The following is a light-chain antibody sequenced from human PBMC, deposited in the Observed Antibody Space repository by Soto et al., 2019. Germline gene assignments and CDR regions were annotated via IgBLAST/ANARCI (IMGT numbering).Light chain of an antibody. J-gene: IGLJ1*01. CDR3: SSHTSYSTRV. CDR1: SSDVGGYNY. CDR2: EVS. Sequence: QSVLTQPASVSGSPGQSIDISCTGTSSDVGGYNYVSWYQQHPGKAPKLMIHEVSNRPSGISDRFSGSKSGNTASLTISGLQADDEADYYCSSHTSYSTRVFGTGTKLTVL. V-gene: IGLV2-14*01.